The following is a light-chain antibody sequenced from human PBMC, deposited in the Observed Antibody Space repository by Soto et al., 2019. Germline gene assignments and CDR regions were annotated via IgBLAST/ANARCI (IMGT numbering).Light chain of an antibody. J-gene: IGKJ2*01. Sequence: DIQMTQSPSSLSVSVGDRVTITCRASQSISNYLNWYQQTPGKAPTLLIYASFNLQSGVPSRFSGSGFGTDFTLSISSLEPEDFATYYCQQSYSTPYTFGQGTKLESK. CDR2: ASF. CDR3: QQSYSTPYT. V-gene: IGKV1-39*01. CDR1: QSISNY.